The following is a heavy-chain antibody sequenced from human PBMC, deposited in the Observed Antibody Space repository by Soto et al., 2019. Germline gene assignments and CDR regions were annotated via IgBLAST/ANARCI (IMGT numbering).Heavy chain of an antibody. D-gene: IGHD2-21*02. CDR1: GFTFSSYA. CDR3: ARTAASPYYYYYGMDF. Sequence: GVSLRLSCAASGFTFSSYAMHWVRQAPGKGLEWVAVISYDGSNKYYADSLKGRFTISRDNSKNTLYLQMNSLRAEDTAVYYCARTAASPYYYYYGMDFWAQLSTVIVSS. CDR2: ISYDGSNK. J-gene: IGHJ6*02. V-gene: IGHV3-30-3*01.